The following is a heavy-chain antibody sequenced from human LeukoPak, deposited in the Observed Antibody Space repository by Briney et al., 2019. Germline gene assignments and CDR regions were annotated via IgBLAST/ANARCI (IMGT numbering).Heavy chain of an antibody. CDR2: IYYSGST. J-gene: IGHJ4*02. CDR3: ARESDYYDSSGYYFDY. CDR1: GGSISSGDYY. D-gene: IGHD3-22*01. Sequence: PSETLSLTCTVSGGSISSGDYYWSWIRQPPGKGLEWIGYIYYSGSTNYNPSLKSRVTISVDTSKNQFSLKLSSVTAADTAVYYCARESDYYDSSGYYFDYWGQGTLVTVSS. V-gene: IGHV4-61*08.